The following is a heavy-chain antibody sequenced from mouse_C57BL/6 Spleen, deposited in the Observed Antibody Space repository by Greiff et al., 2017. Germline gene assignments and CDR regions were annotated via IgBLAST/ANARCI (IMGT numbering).Heavy chain of an antibody. CDR3: ARWVYDYDGIDY. Sequence: VQLQQSGPELVKPGASVKMSCKASGYTFTDYNMHWVKQSHGKSLEWIGYINPNNGGTSYNQKFKGKATLTVNKSSSTAYMELRSLTSEDSAVYYCARWVYDYDGIDYWGQGTTLTVSS. V-gene: IGHV1-22*01. J-gene: IGHJ2*01. CDR1: GYTFTDYN. CDR2: INPNNGGT. D-gene: IGHD2-4*01.